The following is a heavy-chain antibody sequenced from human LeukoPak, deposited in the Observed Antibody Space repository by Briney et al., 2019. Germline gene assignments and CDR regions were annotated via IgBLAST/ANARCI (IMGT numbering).Heavy chain of an antibody. CDR3: ARETSEFFYGSGSYRHFDS. Sequence: GASVKVSCKASGYTFTSNGISWVRQAPGQGLEWMGWISADNGDTVYAQKFQGRVTMTRDTSTSTVYMELRSLRSDDTAVYYCARETSEFFYGSGSYRHFDSWGQGTLVTVSS. CDR1: GYTFTSNG. J-gene: IGHJ4*02. D-gene: IGHD3-10*01. V-gene: IGHV1-18*01. CDR2: ISADNGDT.